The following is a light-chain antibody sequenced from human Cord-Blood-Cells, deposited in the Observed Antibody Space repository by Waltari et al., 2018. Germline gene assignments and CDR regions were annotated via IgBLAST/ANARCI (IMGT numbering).Light chain of an antibody. CDR2: DAS. CDR3: QQYNSYSFT. CDR1: QSISSW. Sequence: DIQMTQSPSTLSASVGDRVTITCRASQSISSWLAWYQQKPGKAPKLLIYDASSLESGVPSRFSGSGSGTEFTLPISSLQPDDFATYYCQQYNSYSFTFGQGTKVEIK. V-gene: IGKV1-5*01. J-gene: IGKJ1*01.